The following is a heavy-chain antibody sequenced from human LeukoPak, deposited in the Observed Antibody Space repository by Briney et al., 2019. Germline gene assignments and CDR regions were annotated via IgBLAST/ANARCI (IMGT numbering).Heavy chain of an antibody. D-gene: IGHD3-22*01. Sequence: GGSLRLSCAASGFTFSSYSMNWVRQAPGKGLEWVSYISSSSSTIYYADSVKGRFTISRDNAKNSLYLQMNSLRAEDTAVYYCARGYYYDTSGYGSIFDYWGQGTLVTVSS. CDR3: ARGYYYDTSGYGSIFDY. CDR2: ISSSSSTI. V-gene: IGHV3-48*01. CDR1: GFTFSSYS. J-gene: IGHJ4*02.